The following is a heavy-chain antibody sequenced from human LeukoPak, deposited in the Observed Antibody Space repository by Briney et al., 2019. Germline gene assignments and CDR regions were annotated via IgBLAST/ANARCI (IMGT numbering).Heavy chain of an antibody. CDR1: GGSISSYY. Sequence: PSETLSLTCTVSGGSISSYYWSWIRQPAGKGLEWIGRIYTSGSTNYNPSLKSRVTMSVDTSKNQFSLKLSSVTAADTAVYYCARGYCSSTSCYMFDPWGQGTLVTVSS. CDR2: IYTSGST. D-gene: IGHD2-2*02. CDR3: ARGYCSSTSCYMFDP. J-gene: IGHJ5*02. V-gene: IGHV4-4*07.